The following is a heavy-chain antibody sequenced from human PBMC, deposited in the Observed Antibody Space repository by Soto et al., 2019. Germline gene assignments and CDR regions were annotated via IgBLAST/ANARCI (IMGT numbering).Heavy chain of an antibody. J-gene: IGHJ4*02. CDR3: ARASATGARYCRGGRCYSLDY. CDR2: IIPSGGST. V-gene: IGHV1-46*01. Sequence: ASVKVSCKASGYTFTSYYMHWVRQAPGQGLEWMGIIIPSGGSTDYAQKFQGRVTMTTDSSTSTVYVELSSLTSEDTAVYYCARASATGARYCRGGRCYSLDYWGQGTLVTVSS. D-gene: IGHD2-15*01. CDR1: GYTFTSYY.